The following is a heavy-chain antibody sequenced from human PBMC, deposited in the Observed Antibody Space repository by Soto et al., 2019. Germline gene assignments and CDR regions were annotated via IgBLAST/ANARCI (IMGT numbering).Heavy chain of an antibody. J-gene: IGHJ4*02. D-gene: IGHD4-17*01. Sequence: SETLSLTCTVSGGSIRDYFWTWIRQPPGKGLEWIGYIYYSGRTNYNPSLKSRVSISVDTSKNHSSLQLRSVTAADTAVYYCARVGGDDFGDSGGFDYWGQGTLVTVSS. CDR2: IYYSGRT. CDR3: ARVGGDDFGDSGGFDY. V-gene: IGHV4-59*01. CDR1: GGSIRDYF.